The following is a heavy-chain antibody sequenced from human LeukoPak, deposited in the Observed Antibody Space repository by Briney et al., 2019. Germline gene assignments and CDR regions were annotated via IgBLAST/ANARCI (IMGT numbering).Heavy chain of an antibody. CDR1: GFTFSSYA. V-gene: IGHV3-23*01. Sequence: GGSLRLSCAASGFTFSSYAMSWVRQAPGKGLEWVSAISVSGGSTYYADSVKGRFTISRDNSKNTLYLQMNSLRAEDTAVFYCAKDRVRCSGGSCYPAFDYWGQGTLVTVSS. J-gene: IGHJ4*02. CDR2: ISVSGGST. CDR3: AKDRVRCSGGSCYPAFDY. D-gene: IGHD2-15*01.